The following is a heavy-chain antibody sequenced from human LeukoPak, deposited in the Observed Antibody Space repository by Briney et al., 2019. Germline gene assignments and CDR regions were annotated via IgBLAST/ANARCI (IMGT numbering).Heavy chain of an antibody. CDR1: GLTFSSYS. CDR3: ARGYCTGGSCSKYDY. J-gene: IGHJ4*02. D-gene: IGHD2-15*01. V-gene: IGHV3-21*01. CDR2: ISSSSSYI. Sequence: GGSLRLSCAASGLTFSSYSMNWVRQAPWKGLEWVSSISSSSSYIYYADSVKGRFTISRDNAKNSLYLQMNSLRADDTAVYYCARGYCTGGSCSKYDYWGQGTLVTVSS.